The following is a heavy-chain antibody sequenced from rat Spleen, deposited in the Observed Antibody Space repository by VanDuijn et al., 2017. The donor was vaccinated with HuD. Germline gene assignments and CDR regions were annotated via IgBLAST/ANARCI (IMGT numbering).Heavy chain of an antibody. V-gene: IGHV5S13*01. CDR3: ARRYDFDY. CDR2: ISPGGGNT. D-gene: IGHD1-11*01. J-gene: IGHJ2*01. Sequence: EVQLVESGGDLVQPGRSLKLSCAASGFTFSDYGMAWVRQDSTKGLEWVASISPGGGNTYYRGSVKGRFTISRDNAKNTQYLQMDSLRSEDTATYYCARRYDFDYWGQGVMVTVSS. CDR1: GFTFSDYG.